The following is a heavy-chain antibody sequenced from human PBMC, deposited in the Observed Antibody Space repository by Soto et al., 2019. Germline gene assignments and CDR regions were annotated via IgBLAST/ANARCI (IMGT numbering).Heavy chain of an antibody. V-gene: IGHV4-34*01. J-gene: IGHJ6*02. Sequence: TCPFSGGSSSSGGYYWIWIRQPPGNGLEWIGEINHSGSTNYNPSLKSRVTISVDTSKNQFSLKLSSVTAADTAVYYCSRGQQLFRTALAYYYYGMDVWRQGTTVTVSS. D-gene: IGHD6-13*01. CDR1: GGSSSSGGYY. CDR2: INHSGST. CDR3: SRGQQLFRTALAYYYYGMDV.